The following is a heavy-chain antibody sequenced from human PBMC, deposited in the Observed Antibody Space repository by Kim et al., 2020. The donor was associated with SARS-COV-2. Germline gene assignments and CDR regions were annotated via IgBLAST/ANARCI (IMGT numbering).Heavy chain of an antibody. CDR3: ARHLPLMVYAIIDY. CDR2: IYYSGST. CDR1: GGSISSSSYY. V-gene: IGHV4-39*01. D-gene: IGHD2-8*01. Sequence: SETLSLTCTVSGGSISSSSYYWGWLRQPPGKGLEWIGSIYYSGSTYYNPSLKSRVTISVDTSKNQFSLKLSSVTAAATAVYYCARHLPLMVYAIIDYWGQGALFSVPS. J-gene: IGHJ4*02.